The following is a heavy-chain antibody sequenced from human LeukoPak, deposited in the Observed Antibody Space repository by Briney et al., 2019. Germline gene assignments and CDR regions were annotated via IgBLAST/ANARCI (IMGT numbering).Heavy chain of an antibody. CDR3: ARDSRGSGSFPFDY. Sequence: SETLSLTCTVSGGSISSSSYYWGWIRQPPGKGLEWIGSIYYSGSTYYNPSHKSRVTISVDTSKNQFSLKLSSVTAADMAVYYCARDSRGSGSFPFDYWGQGTLVTVSS. J-gene: IGHJ4*02. CDR1: GGSISSSSYY. V-gene: IGHV4-39*07. CDR2: IYYSGST. D-gene: IGHD3-10*01.